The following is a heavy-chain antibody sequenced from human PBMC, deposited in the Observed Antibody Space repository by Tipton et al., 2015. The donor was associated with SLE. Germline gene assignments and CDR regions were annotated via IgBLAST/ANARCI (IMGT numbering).Heavy chain of an antibody. CDR3: ARAAETAMSY. CDR2: IYHSGST. CDR1: GYSISSGYY. D-gene: IGHD5-18*01. Sequence: LSLTCAVSGYSISSGYYWGWIRQPPGKGLERIGSIYHSGSTYYNPSLKSRVTISVDTSKNQFSLKLSSVTAADTAVYYCARAAETAMSYWGQGTLVTVSS. V-gene: IGHV4-38-2*01. J-gene: IGHJ4*02.